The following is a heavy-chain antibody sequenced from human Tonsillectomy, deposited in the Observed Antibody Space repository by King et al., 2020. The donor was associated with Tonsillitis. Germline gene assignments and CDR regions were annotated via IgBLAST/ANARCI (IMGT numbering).Heavy chain of an antibody. V-gene: IGHV1-2*02. CDR2: INSNSGGR. CDR3: ARGVGIKGKNGMDV. CDR1: GYTFIDYY. Sequence: QLVQSGAEAKKPGASLKVSCKTSGYTFIDYYIHWVRQAPGQGLEWMGWINSNSGGRNYEQKFQGRVTMTRDTSISTVYMELNRLTSDDTAVYYCARGVGIKGKNGMDVWGQGTTVTVSS. J-gene: IGHJ6*02. D-gene: IGHD2-15*01.